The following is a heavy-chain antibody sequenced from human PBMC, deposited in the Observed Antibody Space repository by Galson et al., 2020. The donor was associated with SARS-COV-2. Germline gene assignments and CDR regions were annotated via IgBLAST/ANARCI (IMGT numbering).Heavy chain of an antibody. Sequence: GESLKISCAASGFTFSAYWMHWVRQAPGKGLVWVSSSYSDGTTSTYADSLKGRFTISRNNAKNMLFLQMSSLRAEDTAVYYCARGGLAAAGVYWGLGTLVTVSS. D-gene: IGHD6-13*01. V-gene: IGHV3-74*01. CDR1: GFTFSAYW. CDR2: SYSDGTTS. CDR3: ARGGLAAAGVY. J-gene: IGHJ4*02.